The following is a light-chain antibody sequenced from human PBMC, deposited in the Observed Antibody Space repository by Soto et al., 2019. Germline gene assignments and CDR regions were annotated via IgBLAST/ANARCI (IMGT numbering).Light chain of an antibody. CDR1: SSDVGGYNY. CDR2: EVS. CDR3: SSFTTSRTYV. Sequence: QSALTQPASVSGSPGQSITISCTGTSSDVGGYNYVSWYQQHPGKAPKLMIYEVSNRPSGVSNRFSGSKSGNTASLTISGLQAEDEAAYHCSSFTTSRTYVFGTGTKVTVL. J-gene: IGLJ1*01. V-gene: IGLV2-14*01.